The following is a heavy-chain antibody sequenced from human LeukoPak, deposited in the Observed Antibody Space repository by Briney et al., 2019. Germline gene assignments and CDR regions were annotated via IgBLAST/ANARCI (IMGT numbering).Heavy chain of an antibody. CDR3: TMNTGDS. CDR1: GFTFSTYW. J-gene: IGHJ4*02. D-gene: IGHD7-27*01. CDR2: INQDGSEE. V-gene: IGHV3-7*02. Sequence: PWGSLRLACAASGFTFSTYWMSWIRQAPGKGLEWVANINQDGSEENYVHSMRGRFTISIDNAKNSLYLQMNSLRAEDTAFYSCTMNTGDSWGQGTLVTVSS.